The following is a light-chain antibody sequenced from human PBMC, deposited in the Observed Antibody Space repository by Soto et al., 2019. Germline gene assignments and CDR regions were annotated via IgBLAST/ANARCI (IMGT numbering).Light chain of an antibody. V-gene: IGKV1-39*01. J-gene: IGKJ2*01. CDR2: AAF. CDR3: QQSYSTPRT. CDR1: QSISSY. Sequence: DIQMTQSPSSLSASVGDRVTITCRASQSISSYLHWYQQKPGKPPKLLIYAAFSLQSGVPSRFSGSGSGTDFTLTISSLQPEGSATYYCQQSYSTPRTFGQGTKVDI.